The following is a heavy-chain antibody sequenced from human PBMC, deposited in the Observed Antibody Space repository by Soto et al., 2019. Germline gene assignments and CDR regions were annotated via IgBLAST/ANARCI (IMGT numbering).Heavy chain of an antibody. CDR2: IYYSGST. Sequence: SETLSLTCTVSGGSISSYYWSWIRQPPGKGLEWIGYIYYSGSTNYNPSLKSRVTISVDTSKNQFSLKLSSVTAADTAVYYCARPALGYCSGGSCYWDAFDIWGQGTMVTVSS. J-gene: IGHJ3*02. CDR3: ARPALGYCSGGSCYWDAFDI. CDR1: GGSISSYY. D-gene: IGHD2-15*01. V-gene: IGHV4-59*08.